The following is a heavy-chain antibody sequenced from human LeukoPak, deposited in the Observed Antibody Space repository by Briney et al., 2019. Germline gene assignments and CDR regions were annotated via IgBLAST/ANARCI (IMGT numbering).Heavy chain of an antibody. V-gene: IGHV3-23*01. CDR1: GFTFSSYA. J-gene: IGHJ4*02. CDR3: AKTTLSIAVAGTCVDY. CDR2: ISGSGGST. D-gene: IGHD6-19*01. Sequence: GGSLRLSCAASGFTFSSYAMSWVRQAPGKGLEWVSAISGSGGSTYYADSVKGRFTISRDNTKNTLYLQMNSLRAEDTAVYYCAKTTLSIAVAGTCVDYWGQGTLVTVSS.